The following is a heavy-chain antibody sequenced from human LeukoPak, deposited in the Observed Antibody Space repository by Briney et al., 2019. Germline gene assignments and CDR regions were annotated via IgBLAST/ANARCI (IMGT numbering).Heavy chain of an antibody. CDR2: IYYCGCS. Sequence: SETLSLTCTVSGGSISSSSYYWGWMRQPPGKGLVWIGSIYYCGCSCYNPSLRSRVTIAVDTYKNQFSLKLSSVTAADTAVYDCARVYERSACQLGFNYWGQGTLVTVSS. D-gene: IGHD3-22*01. V-gene: IGHV4-39*07. CDR1: GGSISSSSYY. CDR3: ARVYERSACQLGFNY. J-gene: IGHJ4*02.